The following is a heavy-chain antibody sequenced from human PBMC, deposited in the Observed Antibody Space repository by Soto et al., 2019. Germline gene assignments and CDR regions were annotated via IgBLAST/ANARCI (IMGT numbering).Heavy chain of an antibody. CDR2: IKEDGSEK. J-gene: IGHJ4*02. Sequence: GGSLRLSCAASGFTFSSSWMNWVRQAPGKGLEWVAGIKEDGSEKYHVDIVKGRFTISRDNVENSLYLQMNSLRGEDSAVYFCARDRGYSSYDYWGLGTLVTVSS. V-gene: IGHV3-7*01. CDR3: ARDRGYSSYDY. CDR1: GFTFSSSW. D-gene: IGHD5-18*01.